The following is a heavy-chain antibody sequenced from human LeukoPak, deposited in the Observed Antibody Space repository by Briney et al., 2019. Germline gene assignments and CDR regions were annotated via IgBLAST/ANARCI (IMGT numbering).Heavy chain of an antibody. CDR1: GFTVSRYA. CDR3: ARARGYVWGSSDY. V-gene: IGHV3-23*01. J-gene: IGHJ4*02. CDR2: ITGSSCST. Sequence: GSLSLSRVASGFTVSRYAMRWVRQAPGTGRESGPAITGSSCSTYNSYSVESRCTISRDNSKTTLYLQMNRLRAEDKAVYYCARARGYVWGSSDYWGQGTLVTVSS. D-gene: IGHD3-16*01.